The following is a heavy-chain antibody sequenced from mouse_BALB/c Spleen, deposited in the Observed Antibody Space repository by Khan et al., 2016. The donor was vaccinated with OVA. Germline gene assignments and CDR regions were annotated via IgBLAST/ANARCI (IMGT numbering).Heavy chain of an antibody. V-gene: IGHV3-8*02. D-gene: IGHD2-14*01. CDR2: IIYTGYT. J-gene: IGHJ3*01. CDR1: GDSITSGY. CDR3: ARSTYRYAFVY. Sequence: EVQLQESGPSLVKPSQTLSLTCSVTGDSITSGYWNWIRKFPGNKLEYMGYIIYTGYTYYNPSLKSRISITRHTSKNQYYLQLNSVTDDDIATYXCARSTYRYAFVYWGQGTLVTVSA.